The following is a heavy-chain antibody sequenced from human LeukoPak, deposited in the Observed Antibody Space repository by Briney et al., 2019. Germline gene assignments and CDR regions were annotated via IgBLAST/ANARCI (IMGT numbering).Heavy chain of an antibody. CDR3: SGRDSSRSPRAY. CDR1: GLTFTDFW. D-gene: IGHD2-2*01. V-gene: IGHV3-7*01. CDR2: IKPDGNEK. Sequence: GGSLRLSCAASGLTFTDFWMNWVRLAPGRGLEWLANIKPDGNEKYYVDSVKGRFAISRDNARNEVYLEMNSLRAEDTGVYYCSGRDSSRSPRAYWGQGTLVSVSS. J-gene: IGHJ4*02.